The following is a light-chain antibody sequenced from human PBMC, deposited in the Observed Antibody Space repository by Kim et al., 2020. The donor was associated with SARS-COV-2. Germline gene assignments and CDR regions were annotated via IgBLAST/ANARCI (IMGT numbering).Light chain of an antibody. CDR2: RNN. J-gene: IGLJ3*02. CDR3: LAWDSILSVWV. V-gene: IGLV10-54*01. CDR1: PSRIDNQG. Sequence: RKTASLTCPGCPSRIDNQGIACLQRHQGRPPNLLSYRNNNRPSGISERFSASRSGNTASLTITGLQPEDEADYYCLAWDSILSVWVFGGGTQLTVL.